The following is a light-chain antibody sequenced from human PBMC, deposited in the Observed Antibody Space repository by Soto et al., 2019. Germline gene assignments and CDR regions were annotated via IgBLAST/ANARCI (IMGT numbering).Light chain of an antibody. CDR3: QQYNNWPPWT. Sequence: EIVMTQSPATPSLSPGETATLSCRASQSPSGQLAWYQQKPGQAPRLLIYATSTRAIGIPARFSGSGSGTEFTLTISSLQSEDFAVYYCQQYNNWPPWTFGQGTKVDIK. J-gene: IGKJ1*01. CDR2: ATS. CDR1: QSPSGQ. V-gene: IGKV3-15*01.